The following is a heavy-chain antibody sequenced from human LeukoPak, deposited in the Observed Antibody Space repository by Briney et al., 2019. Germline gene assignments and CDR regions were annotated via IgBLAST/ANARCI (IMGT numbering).Heavy chain of an antibody. Sequence: ASVKVSCNASGYTFTSYAMNWVRQAPGQGLEWMGWINTNTGNPTYAQGFTGRFVFSLDTSVSTAYLQISSLKVEDTAVYYCARQGPGYCGSTRCYGVGHWGQGTLVTVSS. V-gene: IGHV7-4-1*02. CDR2: INTNTGNP. CDR3: ARQGPGYCGSTRCYGVGH. D-gene: IGHD2-2*01. CDR1: GYTFTSYA. J-gene: IGHJ4*02.